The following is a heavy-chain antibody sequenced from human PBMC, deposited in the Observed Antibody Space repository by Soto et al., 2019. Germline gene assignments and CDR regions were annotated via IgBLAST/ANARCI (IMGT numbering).Heavy chain of an antibody. CDR1: GGSITSGGYY. J-gene: IGHJ6*02. Sequence: SETLSLTCTVSGGSITSGGYYWSWIRQHPGKGLEWIGYIYYSGRTYYNPSLRSRVTISVDTSKNQFSLKLNSVTAADTAVYYCARDEASNPPVSYYYYGMDVWGQGTTVTVSS. D-gene: IGHD4-4*01. V-gene: IGHV4-31*03. CDR2: IYYSGRT. CDR3: ARDEASNPPVSYYYYGMDV.